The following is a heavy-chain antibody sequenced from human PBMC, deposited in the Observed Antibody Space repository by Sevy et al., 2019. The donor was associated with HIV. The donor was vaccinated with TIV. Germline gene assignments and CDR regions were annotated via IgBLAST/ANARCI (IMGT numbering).Heavy chain of an antibody. Sequence: GGSLRLSCAASGFTFNNYAMSWVRQAPGKGLEWVSAISGNGGNTYYADSVKGRFTISRDNSKNTLYLRMNSLRAEDTAVYYCAKESPPYYYDSSGYLHFDYWGQGTLVTVSS. J-gene: IGHJ4*02. CDR3: AKESPPYYYDSSGYLHFDY. CDR2: ISGNGGNT. CDR1: GFTFNNYA. V-gene: IGHV3-23*01. D-gene: IGHD3-22*01.